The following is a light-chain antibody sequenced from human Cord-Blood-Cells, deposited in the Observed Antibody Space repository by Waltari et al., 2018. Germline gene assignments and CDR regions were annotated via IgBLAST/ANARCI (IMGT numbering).Light chain of an antibody. CDR2: DVS. V-gene: IGLV2-14*03. CDR1: SSDVGGYNS. Sequence: QSALTLPAPVSGSPGQSITILCTGTSSDVGGYNSVAWYQQHPGKAPKLMIYDVSNRPSGVSNRFSGSKSGNTASLTISGLQAEDEADYYCSSYTSSSTWVFGGGTKLTVL. CDR3: SSYTSSSTWV. J-gene: IGLJ3*02.